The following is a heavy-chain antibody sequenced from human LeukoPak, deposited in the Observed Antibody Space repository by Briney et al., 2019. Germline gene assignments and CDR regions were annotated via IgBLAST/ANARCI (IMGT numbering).Heavy chain of an antibody. D-gene: IGHD3-22*01. CDR2: IYYSGST. Sequence: SETLSLTCTVSGGSISSYYWNWIRQPPGKGLEWIGYIYYSGSTNYNPSLKSRVTISVDTSKNQFSLKLSSVTAADTAVYYCARGRNNHYYHSNTGFGYWGQGTLVTVSS. J-gene: IGHJ4*02. CDR3: ARGRNNHYYHSNTGFGY. CDR1: GGSISSYY. V-gene: IGHV4-59*12.